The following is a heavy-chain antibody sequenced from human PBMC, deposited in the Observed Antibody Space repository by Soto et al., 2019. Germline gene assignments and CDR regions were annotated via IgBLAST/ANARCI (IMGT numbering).Heavy chain of an antibody. CDR3: ASSGGGEDY. Sequence: QVQLQESGPGLVKPSGTLSLSCAVSGGSISSSHWWTWVRQPPGKGLEWIGEIYHSGSTNYNPSLKSRVTISVDTSRNQFSLNLSFGTAADTAVYYCASSGGGEDYWGQGILVTVSS. CDR2: IYHSGST. V-gene: IGHV4-4*02. CDR1: GGSISSSHW. D-gene: IGHD3-16*01. J-gene: IGHJ4*02.